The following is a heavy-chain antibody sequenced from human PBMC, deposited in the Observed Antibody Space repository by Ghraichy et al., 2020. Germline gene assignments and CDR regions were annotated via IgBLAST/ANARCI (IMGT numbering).Heavy chain of an antibody. J-gene: IGHJ4*02. CDR3: ARDIVAGSPRYYFDY. CDR1: GDSVSSNSAA. Sequence: SETLSLTCAISGDSVSSNSAAWNWIRQSPSRGLEWLGRTYYRSKWYFDYAVSLKSRITINPDTSKNHFSLQLNSVTPEDTALYYCARDIVAGSPRYYFDYWGLGTLVTVSS. V-gene: IGHV6-1*01. CDR2: TYYRSKWYF. D-gene: IGHD5-12*01.